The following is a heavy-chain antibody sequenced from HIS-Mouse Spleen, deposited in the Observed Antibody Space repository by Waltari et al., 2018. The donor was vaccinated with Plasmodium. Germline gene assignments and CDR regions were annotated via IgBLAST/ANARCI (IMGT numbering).Heavy chain of an antibody. CDR1: GTPFSSYS. J-gene: IGHJ4*02. D-gene: IGHD1-7*01. CDR3: ARDHNWNYDY. CDR2: ISSSSSYK. Sequence: EVQLVESGGGLVKPGGSRSLSCAASGTPFSSYSMNWVRQAPGKGLEWVSSISSSSSYKYYADSVKGRFTISRDNAKNSLYLQMNSLRAEDTAVYYCARDHNWNYDYWGQGTLVTVSS. V-gene: IGHV3-21*01.